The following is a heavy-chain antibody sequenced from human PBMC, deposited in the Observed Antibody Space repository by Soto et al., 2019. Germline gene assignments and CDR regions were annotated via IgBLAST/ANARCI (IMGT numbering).Heavy chain of an antibody. CDR3: ARGTGSYGDYGY. D-gene: IGHD4-17*01. CDR1: GFTFSSYS. V-gene: IGHV3-21*01. J-gene: IGHJ4*02. CDR2: ISSSSSYI. Sequence: PGGSLRLSCAASGFTFSSYSMNWVRQAPGKGLEWVSSISSSSSYIYYADSVKGRFTISRDNAKNSLYLQMNSLRAEDTAVYYCARGTGSYGDYGYWGQGTLVTVSS.